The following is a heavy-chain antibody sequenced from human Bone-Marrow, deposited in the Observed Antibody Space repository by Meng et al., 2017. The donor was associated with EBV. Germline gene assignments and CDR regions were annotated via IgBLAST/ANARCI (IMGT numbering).Heavy chain of an antibody. D-gene: IGHD2-21*01. V-gene: IGHV1-46*01. CDR2: INPSGGST. J-gene: IGHJ4*02. CDR3: ARDLTPVAIGDPRYFDY. CDR1: GYTFTSYY. Sequence: QGQLVQSGAEVKKPGASVKVSCKASGYTFTSYYMHWVRQAPGQGLEWMGIINPSGGSTSYAQKFQGRVTMTRDTSTSTVYMELSSLRSEDTAVYYCARDLTPVAIGDPRYFDYWGQGTLVTVSS.